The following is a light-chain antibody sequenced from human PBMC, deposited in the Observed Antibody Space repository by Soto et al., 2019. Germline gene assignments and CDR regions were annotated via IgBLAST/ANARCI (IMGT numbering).Light chain of an antibody. CDR2: EVS. Sequence: QSVLTQPPSASGSPGQSVTISCTGTSSDVGSYNYVSWYQQNPGKAPKLIIYEVSKRPPGVPDRFSGSKSGNTASLSVSGLQAEDDGDYYXSSYAGSNXYVFGTGTKVTVL. CDR1: SSDVGSYNY. V-gene: IGLV2-8*01. CDR3: SSYAGSNXYV. J-gene: IGLJ1*01.